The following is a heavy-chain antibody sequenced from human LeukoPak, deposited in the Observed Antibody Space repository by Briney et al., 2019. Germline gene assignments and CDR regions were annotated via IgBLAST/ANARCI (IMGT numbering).Heavy chain of an antibody. J-gene: IGHJ3*02. CDR1: GFTFSSYS. D-gene: IGHD2-15*01. CDR2: IGSSSGTI. V-gene: IGHV3-48*02. CDR3: ARLYCSGGSCYSGDVFDM. Sequence: GGSLRLSCAASGFTFSSYSMNWVRQAPGKGVGWVSYIGSSSGTIYYADSVKGRFTISRDNAKNSLYLQMNSLRDEDTAVYYCARLYCSGGSCYSGDVFDMWGQGTVVTVSS.